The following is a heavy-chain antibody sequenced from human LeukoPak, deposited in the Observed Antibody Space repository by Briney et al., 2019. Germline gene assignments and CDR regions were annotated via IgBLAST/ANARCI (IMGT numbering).Heavy chain of an antibody. CDR2: ISASGGAT. Sequence: GGSPRLSCAASGFTFNNYAMSWVRQAPGKGLEWVSGISASGGATHYADSVKGRFTISRDNFKNTLHLQMNSLRAEDTALYYCAKLAGATNYYFYMDVWGNGTTVTVSS. CDR3: AKLAGATNYYFYMDV. D-gene: IGHD1-26*01. V-gene: IGHV3-23*01. CDR1: GFTFNNYA. J-gene: IGHJ6*03.